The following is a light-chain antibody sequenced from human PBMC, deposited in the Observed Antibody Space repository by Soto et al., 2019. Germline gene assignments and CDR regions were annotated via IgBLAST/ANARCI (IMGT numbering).Light chain of an antibody. Sequence: DIQLTQSPSFLSASVGDRVTITCRASQGISSLLAWYQQKPGKAPKLLIHTASTLQSGVPSRFSGSGSGTEFTLTISSLQPVDFATYYCQHRHSYPITFGQGTRLEIK. CDR1: QGISSL. V-gene: IGKV1-9*01. J-gene: IGKJ5*01. CDR2: TAS. CDR3: QHRHSYPIT.